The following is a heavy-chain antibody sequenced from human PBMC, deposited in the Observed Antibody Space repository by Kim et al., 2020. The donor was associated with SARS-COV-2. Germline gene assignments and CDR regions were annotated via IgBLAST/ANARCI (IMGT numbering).Heavy chain of an antibody. CDR1: GFTFSDYY. J-gene: IGHJ6*02. CDR3: ARDCYDYVWGSYRARQNYYYCMDV. CDR2: ISSSGSTI. Sequence: GGSLRPSCAASGFTFSDYYMSWIRQAPGKGLEWVSYISSSGSTIYYADSVKGRFTISRDNAKNSLYLQMNSLRAEDTAVYYCARDCYDYVWGSYRARQNYYYCMDVWGRGTTVTVSS. D-gene: IGHD3-16*02. V-gene: IGHV3-11*04.